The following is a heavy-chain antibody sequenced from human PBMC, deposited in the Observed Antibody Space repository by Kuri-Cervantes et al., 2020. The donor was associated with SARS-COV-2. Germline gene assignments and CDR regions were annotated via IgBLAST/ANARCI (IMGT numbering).Heavy chain of an antibody. CDR1: GCTFSSYS. V-gene: IGHV3-21*01. CDR2: ISSSSSNI. D-gene: IGHD2-2*01. Sequence: ETLSLTCAASGCTFSSYSMNWVRQAPGKGLEWVSSISSSSSNIYYANSEKRRIIISNNNAKNSLYLQMNSLRAEATAVYYCAIASSIVVGRKVYYGIDVWGQGTTVTVSS. CDR3: AIASSIVVGRKVYYGIDV. J-gene: IGHJ6*02.